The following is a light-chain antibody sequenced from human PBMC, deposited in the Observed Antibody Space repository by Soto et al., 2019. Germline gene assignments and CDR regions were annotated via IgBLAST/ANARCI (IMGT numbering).Light chain of an antibody. CDR2: YFT. CDR3: SSYRSTYYHV. V-gene: IGLV2-14*03. Sequence: QSALTQTASVSGSPGQSITVSCTGTSSDVGGYNYVSWYQQHTGKAPKLMIYYFTNLPSGISSRFSGSKSGNTASLTISGLAVEDAADYYCSSYRSTYYHVFGTGTQVTVL. J-gene: IGLJ1*01. CDR1: SSDVGGYNY.